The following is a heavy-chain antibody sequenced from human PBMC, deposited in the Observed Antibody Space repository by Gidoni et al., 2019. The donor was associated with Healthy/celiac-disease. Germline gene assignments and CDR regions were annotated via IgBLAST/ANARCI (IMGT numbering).Heavy chain of an antibody. CDR3: ARGTTVVTRVRYFDY. D-gene: IGHD4-17*01. V-gene: IGHV4-39*01. CDR2: IYYSGST. Sequence: QLQLQESGPGLVQPSETLSLTCTVSGGSISSSSYYWGWIRQPPGKGLEWIGSIYYSGSTYYNPSLKSRVTISVDTSKNQFSLKLSSVTAADTAVYYCARGTTVVTRVRYFDYWGQGTLVTVSS. J-gene: IGHJ4*02. CDR1: GGSISSSSYY.